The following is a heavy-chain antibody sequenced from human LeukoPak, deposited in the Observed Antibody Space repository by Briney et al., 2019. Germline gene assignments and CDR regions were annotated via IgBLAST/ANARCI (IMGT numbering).Heavy chain of an antibody. CDR3: VRGAGATISYVHYYMDV. V-gene: IGHV1-8*03. J-gene: IGHJ6*03. CDR2: MNPNSGNT. Sequence: ASVKVSCKASGYTFTSYDINWVRQATGQGLEWVGWMNPNSGNTGYAQKFQGRVTITRNTSISTAYMELSSLRSEDTAVYYCVRGAGATISYVHYYMDVWGEGTTVTVSS. D-gene: IGHD1-26*01. CDR1: GYTFTSYD.